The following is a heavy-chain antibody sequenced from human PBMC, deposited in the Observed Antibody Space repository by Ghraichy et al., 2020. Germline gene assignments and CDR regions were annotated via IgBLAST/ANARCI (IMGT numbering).Heavy chain of an antibody. J-gene: IGHJ6*02. CDR3: ARVGCSSTSCYPYYYYGMDV. CDR2: INSDGSST. Sequence: GSLRLSCAASGFTFSSYWMHWVRQAPGKGLVWVSRINSDGSSTSYADSVKGRFTISRDNAKNTLYLQMNSLRAKDTAVYYCARVGCSSTSCYPYYYYGMDVWGQGTTVTVSS. CDR1: GFTFSSYW. V-gene: IGHV3-74*01. D-gene: IGHD2-2*01.